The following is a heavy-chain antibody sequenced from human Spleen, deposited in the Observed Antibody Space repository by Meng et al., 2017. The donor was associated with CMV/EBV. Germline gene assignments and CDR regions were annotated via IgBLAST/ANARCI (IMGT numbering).Heavy chain of an antibody. CDR2: IYYSGST. V-gene: IGHV4-61*01. CDR1: GDYVNSNKDY. Sequence: VAGDYVNSNKDYWSWSRQPPGKGLEWIDYIYYSGSTTYNPALKSRVTISVDTSKNQFSLKLGSVTAADTAVYYCARVGKGDRYMFDNWGPGTLVTVSS. D-gene: IGHD3-16*02. J-gene: IGHJ4*02. CDR3: ARVGKGDRYMFDN.